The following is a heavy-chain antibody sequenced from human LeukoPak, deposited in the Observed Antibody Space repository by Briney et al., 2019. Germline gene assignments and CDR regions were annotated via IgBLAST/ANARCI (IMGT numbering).Heavy chain of an antibody. Sequence: ASVKVSCKASGYTFTGSYMHWVRQAPGQGLEWMGWINPNSGGTNYAQKFQGRVTMTRDTSISTAYMELSRLRSDDTAAYYCARGPSYSSGQVGEDYWGQGTLVTVSS. D-gene: IGHD6-19*01. J-gene: IGHJ4*02. CDR2: INPNSGGT. CDR3: ARGPSYSSGQVGEDY. CDR1: GYTFTGSY. V-gene: IGHV1-2*02.